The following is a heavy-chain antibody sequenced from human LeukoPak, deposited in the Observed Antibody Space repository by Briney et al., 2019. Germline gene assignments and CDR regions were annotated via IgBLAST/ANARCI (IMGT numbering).Heavy chain of an antibody. CDR3: ALRVSVPGGFDS. D-gene: IGHD6-19*01. V-gene: IGHV3-11*04. Sequence: GGSLRLSCAASGFTFSDYNMRWIRQAPGKGLEWVSSISRSGSTKYYADSVKGRFTISRDNAKNTLYLQMNSLRAEDTAVYYCALRVSVPGGFDSWGQGTLVTVSS. J-gene: IGHJ4*02. CDR1: GFTFSDYN. CDR2: ISRSGSTK.